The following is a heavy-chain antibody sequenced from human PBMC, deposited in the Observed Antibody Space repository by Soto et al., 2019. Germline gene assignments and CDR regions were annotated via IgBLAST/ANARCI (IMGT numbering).Heavy chain of an antibody. CDR2: IEHSGGS. CDR1: GGFISSGDYY. D-gene: IGHD2-2*01. CDR3: AREVVPATVDFYYYYIDF. V-gene: IGHV4-31*01. J-gene: IGHJ6*03. Sequence: QVQLQESGPGLVKPSQTLSLTCTGSGGFISSGDYYWNWIRQLPGKGLEWIGYIEHSGGSFYNPSLKGPVALALDTSKNQFSLKLNSVTAADTAVYYCAREVVPATVDFYYYYIDFWGKGTTVTVSS.